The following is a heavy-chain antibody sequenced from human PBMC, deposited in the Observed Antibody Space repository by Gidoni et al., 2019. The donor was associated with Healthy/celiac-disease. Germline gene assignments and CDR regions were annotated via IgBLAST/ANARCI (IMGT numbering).Heavy chain of an antibody. CDR2: ISSSSSYI. Sequence: EVQLVESGGGLVKPGGSLRLSCAASGFTFSRYSMNWVRQAPGKGLEWVSAISSSSSYIYYADSVKGRFTISRDNAKNSLYLQMNSLRAEDTAVYYCARDWGRANGVSSYYYYYMDVWGKGTTVTVSS. CDR1: GFTFSRYS. V-gene: IGHV3-21*01. CDR3: ARDWGRANGVSSYYYYYMDV. D-gene: IGHD2-8*01. J-gene: IGHJ6*03.